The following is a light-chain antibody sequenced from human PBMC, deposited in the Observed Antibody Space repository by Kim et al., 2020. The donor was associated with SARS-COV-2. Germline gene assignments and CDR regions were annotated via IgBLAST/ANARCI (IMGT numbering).Light chain of an antibody. V-gene: IGKV1-9*01. Sequence: DIHLTQSPSFLSASVGDRVTITCRASQGISSYLAWYQQKPGKTPKLLIYGASTLQSEVPSRFSGSGSGTDFTLTINSLQPDDFAIYYCQQLNSYVQMYSFGQGTRLEI. CDR1: QGISSY. CDR2: GAS. J-gene: IGKJ2*01. CDR3: QQLNSYVQMYS.